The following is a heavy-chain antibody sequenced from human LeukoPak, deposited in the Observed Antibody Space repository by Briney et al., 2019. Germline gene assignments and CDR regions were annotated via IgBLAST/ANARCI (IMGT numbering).Heavy chain of an antibody. CDR3: AKGGSYLRAFDI. J-gene: IGHJ3*02. Sequence: GGSLRLSCAASGFTFSSYGMHWVRQAPGKGLEWVAFIRYDGSNKYYADSVRGRFTISRDNSKNTLYLQMNSLRAEDTAVCYCAKGGSYLRAFDIWGQGTMVTVSS. V-gene: IGHV3-30*02. CDR1: GFTFSSYG. CDR2: IRYDGSNK. D-gene: IGHD1-26*01.